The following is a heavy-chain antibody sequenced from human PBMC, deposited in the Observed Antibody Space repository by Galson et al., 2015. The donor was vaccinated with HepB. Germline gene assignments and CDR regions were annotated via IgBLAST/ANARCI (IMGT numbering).Heavy chain of an antibody. J-gene: IGHJ4*02. CDR2: VRYDGSNK. CDR1: GFTFSSYG. V-gene: IGHV3-30*02. CDR3: AKDLGVYYYDSSPLY. D-gene: IGHD3-22*01. Sequence: SLRLSCAASGFTFSSYGMHWVRQAPGKGLEWVAFVRYDGSNKYYADSVKGRFTISRDNSKNTLYLQMNSLRAEDTAVYYCAKDLGVYYYDSSPLYWGQGTLVTVSS.